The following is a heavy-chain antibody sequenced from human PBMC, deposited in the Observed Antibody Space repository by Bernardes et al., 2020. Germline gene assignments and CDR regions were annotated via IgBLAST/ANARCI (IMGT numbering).Heavy chain of an antibody. CDR3: ARTYDYIWGSYRPDAFDI. CDR2: ISSSSSYI. V-gene: IGHV3-21*01. Sequence: SLRLSCAASGFTFSSYSMNWVRQAPGKGLEWVSSISSSSSYIYYADSVKGRFTISRDNAKNSLYLQMNSLRAEDTAVYYCARTYDYIWGSYRPDAFDIWGQGTMVTVSS. J-gene: IGHJ3*02. CDR1: GFTFSSYS. D-gene: IGHD3-16*02.